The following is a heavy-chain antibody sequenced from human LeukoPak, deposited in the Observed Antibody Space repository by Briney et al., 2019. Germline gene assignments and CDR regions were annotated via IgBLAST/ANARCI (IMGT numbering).Heavy chain of an antibody. D-gene: IGHD2-15*01. V-gene: IGHV1-8*01. CDR1: GYTFTSYD. CDR3: ARFRGCSGGSCPVYYYYYYMDV. CDR2: MNPNSGNT. J-gene: IGHJ6*03. Sequence: ASVTVSXKASGYTFTSYDINWVRQATGQGLQWMGWMNPNSGNTGYAQKFQGRVTMTRNTSKSTAYMELSSLRSEDTAVYYCARFRGCSGGSCPVYYYYYYMDVWGKGTTVTVSS.